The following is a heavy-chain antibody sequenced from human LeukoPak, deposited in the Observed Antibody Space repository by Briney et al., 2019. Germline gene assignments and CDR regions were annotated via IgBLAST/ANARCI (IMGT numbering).Heavy chain of an antibody. D-gene: IGHD3-10*01. CDR3: ARGGRGRNWFDP. V-gene: IGHV4-61*08. J-gene: IGHJ5*02. CDR1: GDSVASGGYY. Sequence: PSETLSLTSTVSGDSVASGGYYWNWIRQPPGKGLEWIGYIYYSVSTNYNLSLKSRVTISVDTSENQFSLKLTSVTAADTAVYYCARGGRGRNWFDPWGQGTLVTVSS. CDR2: IYYSVST.